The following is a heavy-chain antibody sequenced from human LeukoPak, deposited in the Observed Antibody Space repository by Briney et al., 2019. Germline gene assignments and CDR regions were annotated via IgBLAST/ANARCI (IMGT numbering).Heavy chain of an antibody. Sequence: PSETLSLTCAVYGGSFSGYYWSWIRQPPGKGLEWIGEINHSGSTNYNPSLKSRVTISVDTSKNQFSLKLSSVTAADTAVYYCARASMVRGVIVYWGQGTLVTGSS. CDR2: INHSGST. CDR3: ARASMVRGVIVY. D-gene: IGHD3-10*01. V-gene: IGHV4-34*01. J-gene: IGHJ4*02. CDR1: GGSFSGYY.